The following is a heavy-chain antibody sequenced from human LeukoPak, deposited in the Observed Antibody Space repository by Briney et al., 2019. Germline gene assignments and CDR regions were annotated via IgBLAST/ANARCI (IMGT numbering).Heavy chain of an antibody. D-gene: IGHD2-15*01. CDR2: INPNSGGT. Sequence: EASVKVSCKASGYTFTDYFIHWVRQAPGQGLEWMGWINPNSGGTNYAQKFQGRVTMTRDTSISTAYMEVSRLRSDDTAVYYCARGRPPPYCSGGSCLYWGQGTLVTVSS. J-gene: IGHJ4*02. CDR1: GYTFTDYF. CDR3: ARGRPPPYCSGGSCLY. V-gene: IGHV1-2*02.